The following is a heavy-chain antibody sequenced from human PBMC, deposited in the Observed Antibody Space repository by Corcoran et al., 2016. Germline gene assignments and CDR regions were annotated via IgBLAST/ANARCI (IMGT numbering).Heavy chain of an antibody. Sequence: EVQLVESGGGLVQPGGSLRLSCAASGFTFSSYSMNWVRQAPGKGLEWVSYISSSSSTIYYADSVKGRFTISRDNAKNSLYLHMNSLRAEDTAVYYCARAFGELVFPFDYWGQGTLVTVSS. J-gene: IGHJ4*02. D-gene: IGHD3-10*01. CDR2: ISSSSSTI. CDR3: ARAFGELVFPFDY. CDR1: GFTFSSYS. V-gene: IGHV3-48*04.